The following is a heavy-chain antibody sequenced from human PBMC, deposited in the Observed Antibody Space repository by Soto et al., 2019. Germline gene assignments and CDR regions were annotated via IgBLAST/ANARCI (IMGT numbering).Heavy chain of an antibody. CDR1: GFSLTTIGVG. V-gene: IGHV2-5*02. CDR3: PHRLRGNRRGGTFDY. CDR2: SYWDDDK. Sequence: QITLKESGPTLVKPTQTLTLTCTFSGFSLTTIGVGVGWIRQPPGKALEWLALSYWDDDKHYSTSLKSRLTITKATSKHPLVLTTPHMDPVDTASYYCPHRLRGNRRGGTFDYWAQGILVTVSS. J-gene: IGHJ4*02. D-gene: IGHD3-16*01.